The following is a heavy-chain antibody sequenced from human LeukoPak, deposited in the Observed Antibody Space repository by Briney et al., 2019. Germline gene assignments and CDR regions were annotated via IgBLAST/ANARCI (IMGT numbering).Heavy chain of an antibody. V-gene: IGHV4-30-2*01. D-gene: IGHD2-2*01. CDR3: ARSHCSSTSCYPRWFDP. Sequence: SQTLSLTCAVSGGSISSGGYSWSWIRQPPGKGLEWIGYIYHSGSTYYNPSLKSRVTISVDRSKNQFSLKLSSVTAADTAVYYCARSHCSSTSCYPRWFDPWGQATLVTVSS. J-gene: IGHJ5*02. CDR1: GGSISSGGYS. CDR2: IYHSGST.